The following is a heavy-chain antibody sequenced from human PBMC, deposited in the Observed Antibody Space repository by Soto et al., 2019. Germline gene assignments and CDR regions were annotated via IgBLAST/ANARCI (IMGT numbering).Heavy chain of an antibody. V-gene: IGHV4-34*01. D-gene: IGHD3-10*01. J-gene: IGHJ4*02. CDR2: ITHSGST. CDR3: ARSRGVYYSAPGSPYYFAY. Sequence: SETLSLTCSIYGGSFSGYYWSWIRQPPGKGLEWIGEITHSGSTNYNPSLKSRVTISVDTSKNQFSLKLSSVTAADTAVYYCARSRGVYYSAPGSPYYFAYWGQGTLLPVSS. CDR1: GGSFSGYY.